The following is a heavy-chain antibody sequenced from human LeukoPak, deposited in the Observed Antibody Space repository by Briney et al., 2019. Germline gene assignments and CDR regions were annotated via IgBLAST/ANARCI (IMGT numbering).Heavy chain of an antibody. Sequence: GGTLRLSCAASGFTFSSYGMSWVRQAPGKGLEWVSAISGSGGSTYYADSVKGRFTISRDNAKNSLYLQMNSLRAEDTAVYYCARDSRNSGYSSSWYIPPYFDYWGQGTLVTVSS. CDR1: GFTFSSYG. CDR2: ISGSGGST. D-gene: IGHD6-13*01. J-gene: IGHJ4*02. CDR3: ARDSRNSGYSSSWYIPPYFDY. V-gene: IGHV3-23*01.